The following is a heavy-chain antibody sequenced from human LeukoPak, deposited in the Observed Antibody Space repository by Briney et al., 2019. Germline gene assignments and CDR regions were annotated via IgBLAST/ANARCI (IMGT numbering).Heavy chain of an antibody. CDR3: AKDLEQWPHQYFQH. D-gene: IGHD6-19*01. J-gene: IGHJ1*01. CDR2: ISGSGGST. Sequence: PGGSLRLSCAASGFTFSSYGMSWVRQAPGKGLEWVSAISGSGGSTYYADSVKGRLTISRDNSKNTLYLQMNSLRAEDTAVYYCAKDLEQWPHQYFQHWGQGTLVTVSS. CDR1: GFTFSSYG. V-gene: IGHV3-23*01.